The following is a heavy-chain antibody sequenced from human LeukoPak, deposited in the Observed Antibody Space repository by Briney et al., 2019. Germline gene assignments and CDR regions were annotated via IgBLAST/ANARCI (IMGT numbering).Heavy chain of an antibody. Sequence: GGSLRLSCAASGFIFSNYALHWVRQAPGKGLEWVSVISQDANFIHYTHSVKGRFTISRDNSRNMLYLQMNSLRPEDTAVYYCARGAGASGGRDYYSDYWGQGVLVTV. D-gene: IGHD6-13*01. CDR1: GFIFSNYA. CDR3: ARGAGASGGRDYYSDY. J-gene: IGHJ4*02. CDR2: ISQDANFI. V-gene: IGHV3-30*04.